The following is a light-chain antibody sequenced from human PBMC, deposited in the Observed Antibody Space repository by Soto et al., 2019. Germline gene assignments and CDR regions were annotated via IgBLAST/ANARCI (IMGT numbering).Light chain of an antibody. CDR2: GAS. CDR3: HYYGTSPQT. V-gene: IGKV3-20*01. J-gene: IGKJ1*01. CDR1: QSVSSSA. Sequence: EIVMTQSPATLSVSQGERATLSCRASQSVSSSALVWYQQKPGQAPRRLIYGASYRATGIPDRFSGSGSGTDFTLTISRLEPEDFAVYYCHYYGTSPQTFGQGTKVDIK.